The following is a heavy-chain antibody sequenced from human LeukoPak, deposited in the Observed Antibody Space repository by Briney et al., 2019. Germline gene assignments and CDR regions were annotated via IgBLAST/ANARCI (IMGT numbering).Heavy chain of an antibody. CDR2: ISSSTLKI. D-gene: IGHD3-10*01. CDR1: GFTFSKYA. V-gene: IGHV3-23*01. CDR3: AKDFYRGSDYMDV. Sequence: QSGGSLRLSCAASGFTFSKYAMTWVRQAPGKGLEWVSAISSSTLKIYYADSVKGRFTISRDNSKNTLYLQMNSVRAEDTAVYDCAKDFYRGSDYMDVWGKGTTVTISS. J-gene: IGHJ6*03.